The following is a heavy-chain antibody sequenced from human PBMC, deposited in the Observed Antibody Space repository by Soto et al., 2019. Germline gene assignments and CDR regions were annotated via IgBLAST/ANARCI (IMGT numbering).Heavy chain of an antibody. CDR2: ISYDGSNK. D-gene: IGHD2-21*02. J-gene: IGHJ2*01. CDR1: GFTFSSYG. Sequence: QVQLVESGGGVVQPGRSLRLSCAASGFTFSSYGMHWVRQAPGKGLEWVAVISYDGSNKYYADSVKGRFTISRDNSKNTLYLQMNSLRAEDTAVYYGAKGLAYGGGDCYSHFDLWGRGTLVIVSS. CDR3: AKGLAYGGGDCYSHFDL. V-gene: IGHV3-30*18.